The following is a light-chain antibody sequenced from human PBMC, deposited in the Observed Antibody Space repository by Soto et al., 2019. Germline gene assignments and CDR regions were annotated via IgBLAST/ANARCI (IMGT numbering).Light chain of an antibody. Sequence: DIQMTQSPSALSASVGDRVTITCRASQSISTWLAWYQQKPGKAPKLLIYKASSLESGVPSRFSGSGSGTEFPLTISSLQPDDFATYYCQQYNKYPMYTFGQGTKLEIK. CDR3: QQYNKYPMYT. CDR2: KAS. CDR1: QSISTW. V-gene: IGKV1-5*03. J-gene: IGKJ2*01.